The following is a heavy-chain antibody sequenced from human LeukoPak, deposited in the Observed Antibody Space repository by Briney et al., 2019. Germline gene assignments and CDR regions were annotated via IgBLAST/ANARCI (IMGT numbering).Heavy chain of an antibody. D-gene: IGHD3-10*01. Sequence: SETLSLTCTVSGGSISSYYWSWIRQPAGKGLEWIGRIYTSGSTNYNPSLKSRVTMSVDTSKNQFSLKLSSVTAADTAMYYCAKDLITMVRGVKTSPNWFDPWGQGTLVTVSS. CDR3: AKDLITMVRGVKTSPNWFDP. J-gene: IGHJ5*02. V-gene: IGHV4-4*07. CDR1: GGSISSYY. CDR2: IYTSGST.